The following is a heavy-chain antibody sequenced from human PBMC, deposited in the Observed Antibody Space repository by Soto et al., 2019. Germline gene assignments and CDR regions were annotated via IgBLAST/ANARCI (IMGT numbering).Heavy chain of an antibody. Sequence: GGSLRLSCAASGFTFSDYYMSWVRQAPGKGLEWVANIKQDGSEKYYVDSVKGRFTISRDNAKNSVYLLMNSLRAEDTAVYYCAKGWYHDYWGQGTLVTVSS. J-gene: IGHJ4*02. V-gene: IGHV3-7*01. CDR3: AKGWYHDY. D-gene: IGHD2-15*01. CDR2: IKQDGSEK. CDR1: GFTFSDYY.